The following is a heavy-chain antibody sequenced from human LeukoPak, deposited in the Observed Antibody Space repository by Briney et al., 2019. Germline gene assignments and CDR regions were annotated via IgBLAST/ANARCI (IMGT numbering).Heavy chain of an antibody. CDR2: IYYSGST. Sequence: PSETLSLTCTVAGGSISSYYWSWIRQPPGKGLEWIGYIYYSGSTNYNPSLKSRVTISVDTSKNQFSLKLSSVTAADTAVYYCASNAMLYYYTDVCGKGTTVTVSS. V-gene: IGHV4-59*01. D-gene: IGHD2-2*01. CDR3: ASNAMLYYYTDV. J-gene: IGHJ6*03. CDR1: GGSISSYY.